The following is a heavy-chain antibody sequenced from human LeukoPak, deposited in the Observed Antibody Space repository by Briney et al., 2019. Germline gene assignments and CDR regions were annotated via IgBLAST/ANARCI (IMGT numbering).Heavy chain of an antibody. CDR2: IPYDGSNK. D-gene: IGHD2-15*01. J-gene: IGHJ3*02. CDR1: GFTFSSYG. V-gene: IGHV3-30*18. Sequence: GGSLRLSCAASGFTFSSYGMHWVRQAPGKGLEWVAVIPYDGSNKYYADSVKGRFTISRDNSKNTLYLQMNSLRAEDTAVYYCAKDRIVVVVADAFDIWGQGTMVTVSS. CDR3: AKDRIVVVVADAFDI.